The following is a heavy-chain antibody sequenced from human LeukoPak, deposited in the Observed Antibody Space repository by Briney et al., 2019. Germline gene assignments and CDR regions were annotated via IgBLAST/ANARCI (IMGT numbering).Heavy chain of an antibody. CDR3: AVEAGALYDSSGYYGY. CDR2: INPNSGGT. J-gene: IGHJ4*02. D-gene: IGHD3-22*01. Sequence: EASVKVSCKASGYNFIGYYMFWLRQAPGQGLEWMGRINPNSGGTNYAQKFQGRVTMTRDTSITTAYTELSSLRSEDTAVYYCAVEAGALYDSSGYYGYWGQGTLVTVSS. V-gene: IGHV1-2*06. CDR1: GYNFIGYY.